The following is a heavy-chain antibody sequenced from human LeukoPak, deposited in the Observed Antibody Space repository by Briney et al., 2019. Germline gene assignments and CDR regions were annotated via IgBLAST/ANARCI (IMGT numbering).Heavy chain of an antibody. Sequence: SETLSLTCAVSGGSISSSNWWSWVRQPPGKGLEWIGEIYHSGSTNYNPSLKSRVTISVGKSKNQFSLKLSSVTAADTAVYYCARTGGYYGSGSSGGFDPWGQGTLVTVSS. D-gene: IGHD3-10*01. J-gene: IGHJ5*02. V-gene: IGHV4-4*02. CDR1: GGSISSSNW. CDR3: ARTGGYYGSGSSGGFDP. CDR2: IYHSGST.